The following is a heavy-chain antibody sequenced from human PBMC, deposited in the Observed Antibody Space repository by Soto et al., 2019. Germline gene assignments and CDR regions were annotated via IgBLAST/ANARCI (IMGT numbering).Heavy chain of an antibody. CDR2: IYYSGST. D-gene: IGHD3-10*01. V-gene: IGHV4-30-4*01. Sequence: SETLSLTCTVSGGSISSGDYYWSWIRQPPGKGLEWIGYIYYSGSTYYNPSLRSRVTISVDTSKNQFSLKLSSVTAADTAVYYCARDRGWLQSEDYCDYWGQGTRFTVSS. CDR3: ARDRGWLQSEDYCDY. J-gene: IGHJ4*02. CDR1: GGSISSGDYY.